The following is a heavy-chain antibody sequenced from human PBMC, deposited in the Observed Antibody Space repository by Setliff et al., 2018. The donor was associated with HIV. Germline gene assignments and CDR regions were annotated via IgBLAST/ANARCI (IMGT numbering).Heavy chain of an antibody. V-gene: IGHV4-59*11. D-gene: IGHD6-13*01. J-gene: IGHJ6*03. Sequence: SETLSLTCTVSGGSISSHYWTWIRQHPGGGLEWIGYITSSRSAYYNPSLQSRATISVDTSKNQFSLGLTSVTAADTAVYYCARGEAAAGTSYYYYYMDVWGKGTTVTVSS. CDR2: ITSSRSA. CDR1: GGSISSHY. CDR3: ARGEAAAGTSYYYYYMDV.